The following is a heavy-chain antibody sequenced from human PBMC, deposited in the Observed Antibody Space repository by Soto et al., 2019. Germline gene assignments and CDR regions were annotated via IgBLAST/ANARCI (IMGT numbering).Heavy chain of an antibody. D-gene: IGHD3-3*01. V-gene: IGHV1-8*01. CDR1: GYTFTSYD. Sequence: ASVKVSCKASGYTFTSYDINWVRQATGQGLEWMGWMNPNSGNTGYAQKFQGRVTMTRNTSISTAYMELSSLRSEDTAVYYCARGITIFAVVPGWGQGTLVTVSS. J-gene: IGHJ4*02. CDR2: MNPNSGNT. CDR3: ARGITIFAVVPG.